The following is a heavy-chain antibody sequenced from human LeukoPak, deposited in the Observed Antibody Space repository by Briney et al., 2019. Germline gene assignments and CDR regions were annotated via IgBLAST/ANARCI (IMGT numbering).Heavy chain of an antibody. V-gene: IGHV1-8*01. Sequence: ASVKVSCKASGYTFTSYDINWVRQATGQGLEWMGWMNPNSGNTGYAQKFQGRVTMTTDTSTRTAYMELRSLRSDDTAVYYCAIGSPSRDYWGQGTLVTVSS. J-gene: IGHJ4*02. CDR3: AIGSPSRDY. CDR1: GYTFTSYD. CDR2: MNPNSGNT.